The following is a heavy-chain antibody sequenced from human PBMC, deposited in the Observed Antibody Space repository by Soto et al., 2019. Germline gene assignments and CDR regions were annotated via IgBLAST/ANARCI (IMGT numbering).Heavy chain of an antibody. CDR3: TTLTAAAGGGDY. J-gene: IGHJ4*02. Sequence: PGGSLRLSCAASGFTFSNAWMSWVRQAPGKGLEWVGRIKSKTDGGTTDYAAPVKGRFTISRDDSKNTLYLQMNSLKTEDTAVYYCTTLTAAAGGGDYWGQGTLVTVSS. V-gene: IGHV3-15*01. CDR2: IKSKTDGGTT. D-gene: IGHD6-13*01. CDR1: GFTFSNAW.